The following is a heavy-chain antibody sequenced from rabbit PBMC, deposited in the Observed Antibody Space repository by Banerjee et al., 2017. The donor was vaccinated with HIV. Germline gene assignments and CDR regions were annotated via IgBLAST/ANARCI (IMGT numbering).Heavy chain of an antibody. CDR2: IGTGSSGST. D-gene: IGHD4-1*01. Sequence: QEQLVESGGGLVQPEGSLTLTCTASGFSFSGNNWISWVRQAPGKGLEWIACIGTGSSGSTYYASWAKGRFTISKTSSTTVTLQMTSLTAADTATYFCARDLAGVIGWNFGLWGPGTLVTVS. V-gene: IGHV1S45*01. CDR1: GFSFSGNNW. CDR3: ARDLAGVIGWNFGL. J-gene: IGHJ6*01.